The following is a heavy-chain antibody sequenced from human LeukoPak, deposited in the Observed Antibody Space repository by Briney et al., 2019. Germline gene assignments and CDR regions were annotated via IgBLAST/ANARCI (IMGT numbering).Heavy chain of an antibody. CDR3: AILPKVGTTPT. CDR2: VSGSGGST. CDR1: GFTFSSYA. J-gene: IGHJ5*02. D-gene: IGHD1-26*01. Sequence: GGSLRLSCAASGFTFSSYAKSWVRQAPGQGLEWVSAVSGSGGSTYYADSVKGRFTISRDNSKTTLYLQMNSLRAEDTAVYYCAILPKVGTTPTWGQGTLVTVSS. V-gene: IGHV3-23*01.